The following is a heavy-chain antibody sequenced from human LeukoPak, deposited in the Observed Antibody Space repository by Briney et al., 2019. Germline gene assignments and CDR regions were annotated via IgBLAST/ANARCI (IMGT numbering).Heavy chain of an antibody. J-gene: IGHJ3*02. CDR2: INPNSGGT. Sequence: ASVKVSCKASGYTFTDNHMYWIRPAPGQGPECMGWINPNSGGTNYAQKFQGRITMTRDTSISTAYMELSRLTSDDTAIYFCARELGRNAFDIWGQGTMVTVSP. V-gene: IGHV1-2*02. CDR3: ARELGRNAFDI. CDR1: GYTFTDNH. D-gene: IGHD7-27*01.